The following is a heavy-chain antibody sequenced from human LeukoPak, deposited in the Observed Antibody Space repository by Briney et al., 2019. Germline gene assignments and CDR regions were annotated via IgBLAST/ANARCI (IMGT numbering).Heavy chain of an antibody. Sequence: PGGSLRLSCAASGFTFSSYSMNWVRQAPGKGLEWVSSISSSSSYIYYADSVKGRFTISRDNAKNSLYLQMNSLRAEDTAVYYCARRLAREYYGLGTSSFDLWGRGTLVTVSS. D-gene: IGHD3-10*01. V-gene: IGHV3-21*01. CDR1: GFTFSSYS. CDR2: ISSSSSYI. CDR3: ARRLAREYYGLGTSSFDL. J-gene: IGHJ2*01.